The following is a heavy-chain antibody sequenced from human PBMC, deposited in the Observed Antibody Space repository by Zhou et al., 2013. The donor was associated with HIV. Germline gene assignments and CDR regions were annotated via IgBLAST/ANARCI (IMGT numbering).Heavy chain of an antibody. D-gene: IGHD5-12*01. CDR3: ARYRGYDDFDI. J-gene: IGHJ4*02. CDR2: LIPEIGIK. Sequence: QVQLVQSGAEVKKPGSSVKVSCKATGGTFSTYGISWVRQAPGQGLEWMGRLIPEIGIKNSAQKFQGRVIMTTDTSMTTAYMLLTRLIFDDTAIYYCARYRGYDDFDIWGQGTLVTVSS. CDR1: GGTFSTYG. V-gene: IGHV1-69*04.